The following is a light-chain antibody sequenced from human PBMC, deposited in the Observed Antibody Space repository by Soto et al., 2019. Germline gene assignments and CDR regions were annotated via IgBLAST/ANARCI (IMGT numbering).Light chain of an antibody. V-gene: IGLV1-51*01. CDR3: GTWDSTLSSDV. CDR1: SSNIGNNY. CDR2: DND. Sequence: QSVLTQPPSVSVAPGLKVTISCSGSSSNIGNNYVSWYQQFPGTAPKVIIFDNDERPSGTPDRFSGSKSGTSATLVITELQTGDEADYYCGTWDSTLSSDVFGGGTKVTVL. J-gene: IGLJ3*02.